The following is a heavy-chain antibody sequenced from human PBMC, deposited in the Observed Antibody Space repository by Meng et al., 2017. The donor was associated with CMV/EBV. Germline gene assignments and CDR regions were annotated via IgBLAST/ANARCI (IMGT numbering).Heavy chain of an antibody. V-gene: IGHV1-46*01. CDR3: ARVFIGYFDY. CDR1: GYTFTNYY. Sequence: ASVKVSCKASGYTFTNYYMHWVRQAPGQGLEWMGIINPSGGSTSYAQKFQGRATMTRDTSTSTVYMELSSLRSEDTAVYYCARVFIGYFDYWGQGTLVTVSS. CDR2: INPSGGST. J-gene: IGHJ4*02.